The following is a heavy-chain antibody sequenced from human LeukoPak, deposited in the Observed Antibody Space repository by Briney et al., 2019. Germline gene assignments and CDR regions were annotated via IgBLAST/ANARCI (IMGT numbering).Heavy chain of an antibody. CDR1: GGSISSGGYY. D-gene: IGHD6-19*01. Sequence: TLSLTCTVSGGSISSGGYYWTWIRQHPGRGLEWIGNIYYSGSTYYSPSLQSRVTMSVGTSKNKFSLKLFSVTAADTAVYYCVREAVAPLNAFDIWGQGTMVTVSA. CDR2: IYYSGST. CDR3: VREAVAPLNAFDI. V-gene: IGHV4-31*03. J-gene: IGHJ3*02.